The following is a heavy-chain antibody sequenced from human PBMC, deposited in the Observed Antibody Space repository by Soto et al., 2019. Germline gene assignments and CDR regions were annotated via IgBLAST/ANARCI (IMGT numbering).Heavy chain of an antibody. CDR1: GFTFSSYA. Sequence: EVPLLDSGGGLVQPGGSLRLSCAASGFTFSSYAMNWVRQAPGKGLEWVSVISGSGDSTYYADSVKGRFIISRDNSQTTLYLQMNRLRAEDTAVYYCARRGPGTYFDYWGQGTLVTVSS. CDR3: ARRGPGTYFDY. V-gene: IGHV3-23*01. CDR2: ISGSGDST. J-gene: IGHJ4*02. D-gene: IGHD6-13*01.